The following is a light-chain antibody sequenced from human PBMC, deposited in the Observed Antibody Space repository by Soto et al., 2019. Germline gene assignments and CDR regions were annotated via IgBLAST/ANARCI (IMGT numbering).Light chain of an antibody. CDR2: EVS. CDR1: SSDVGGYDY. V-gene: IGLV2-14*01. CDR3: SSYSISTAYL. J-gene: IGLJ1*01. Sequence: QSALTQPASVSGSPGQSITISCTGTSSDVGGYDYVSWYQLHPGKAPKLMIFEVSNRPSGVSYRFSGSTSGNTASLTISGLQVEDEADYFCSSYSISTAYLFGTGTKVTV.